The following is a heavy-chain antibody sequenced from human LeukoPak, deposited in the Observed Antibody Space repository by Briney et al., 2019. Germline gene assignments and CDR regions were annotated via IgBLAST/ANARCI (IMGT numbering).Heavy chain of an antibody. V-gene: IGHV4-34*01. D-gene: IGHD6-6*01. J-gene: IGHJ6*02. CDR2: XNXSXST. CDR1: GGSFSXXY. CDR3: RTXSSSPDHYYSYNMDV. Sequence: PSETLSLTCAVYGGSFSXXYWSWIRQPPGKXXXXXXXXNXSXSTNXXXXXXXXXXISVXXSKNQFSLKLSSVTAADTAVYYCRTXSSSPDHYYSYNMDVWGHGTTVTVSS.